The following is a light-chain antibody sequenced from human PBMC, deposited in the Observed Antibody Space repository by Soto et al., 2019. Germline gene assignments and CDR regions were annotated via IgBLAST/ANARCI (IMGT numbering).Light chain of an antibody. J-gene: IGKJ1*01. CDR2: GAS. CDR1: QSVSSN. Sequence: EIVMTQSPGTLSVSPGERATLSCGASQSVSSNLAWYQQKPGQAPRLLIYGASTRATGIPARFSGSGSGTEFTLSISSLQSEDFAVYYCQQFAASPRTFGQGTTVEIK. V-gene: IGKV3D-15*01. CDR3: QQFAASPRT.